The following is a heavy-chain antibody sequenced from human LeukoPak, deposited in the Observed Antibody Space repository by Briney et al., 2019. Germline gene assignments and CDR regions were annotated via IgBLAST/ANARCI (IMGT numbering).Heavy chain of an antibody. D-gene: IGHD4-17*01. CDR3: AKDRGWQYEDYETVAVEH. J-gene: IGHJ4*02. CDR2: ISIYTGKT. CDR1: GYTFTNYG. Sequence: ASVKVSCKASGYTFTNYGISWVRQAPGQGLEGMGWISIYTGKTYHAQKFQARVTMATDTSTTTAYMELRSLRSDDTAVYYCAKDRGWQYEDYETVAVEHWGQGTLVTVSS. V-gene: IGHV1-18*01.